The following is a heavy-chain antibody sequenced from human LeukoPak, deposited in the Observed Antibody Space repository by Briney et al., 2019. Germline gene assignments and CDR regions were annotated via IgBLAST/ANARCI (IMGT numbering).Heavy chain of an antibody. V-gene: IGHV4-4*07. J-gene: IGHJ6*02. CDR3: ARLFPATGTPYYYIMDV. D-gene: IGHD6-13*01. Sequence: SETPSLTCTVSGGSISNYYWSWIRQPAGQGLEWIGRFYSSGSYNYNPSLKSRVTMSVDTSKNQFSLRLSSVTAADTAVYYCARLFPATGTPYYYIMDVWGQGTTVTVSS. CDR1: GGSISNYY. CDR2: FYSSGSY.